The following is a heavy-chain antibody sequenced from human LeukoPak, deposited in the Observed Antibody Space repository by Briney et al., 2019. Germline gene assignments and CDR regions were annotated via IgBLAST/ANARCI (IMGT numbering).Heavy chain of an antibody. J-gene: IGHJ4*02. D-gene: IGHD2-2*02. CDR2: IYYSGST. CDR1: GGSISSSSYY. CDR3: AVGYCSSTSCYTGDY. Sequence: PSETLSLTCTVSGGSISSSSYYWGWIRQPPGKGLEWIGSIYYSGSTYYNPSLKSRVTISVDTSKNQFSLKLSSVTAADTAVYYCAVGYCSSTSCYTGDYWGQGTLVTVSS. V-gene: IGHV4-39*01.